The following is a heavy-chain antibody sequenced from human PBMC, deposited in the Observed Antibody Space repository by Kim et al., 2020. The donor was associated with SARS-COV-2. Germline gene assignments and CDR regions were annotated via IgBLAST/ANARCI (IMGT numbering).Heavy chain of an antibody. J-gene: IGHJ6*02. Sequence: ASVKVSCKASGYTFTTYGISWVRQAPGQGLEWMGWISAYNGYTKYTQNLQGRVTITTDTSSSTGYMELRSLRSDDTAVYYCARMGYCSSFSWTDGFANYGMDVWGQGTTVTVSS. CDR2: ISAYNGYT. CDR3: ARMGYCSSFSWTDGFANYGMDV. D-gene: IGHD2-2*01. CDR1: GYTFTTYG. V-gene: IGHV1-18*04.